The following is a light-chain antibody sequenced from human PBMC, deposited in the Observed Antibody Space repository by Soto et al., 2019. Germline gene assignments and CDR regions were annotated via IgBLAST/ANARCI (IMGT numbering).Light chain of an antibody. CDR1: QSISSW. CDR3: LQHYRYPRT. CDR2: DAS. J-gene: IGKJ1*01. Sequence: DIRMTQSPSSLSASVGDRVTITCRASQSISSWLAWYQQKPGKAPKLLIYDASSLESGVPSRFSGSGSGTEFTLTISSLQAEDFATYYCLQHYRYPRTFGQGTKVDIK. V-gene: IGKV1-5*01.